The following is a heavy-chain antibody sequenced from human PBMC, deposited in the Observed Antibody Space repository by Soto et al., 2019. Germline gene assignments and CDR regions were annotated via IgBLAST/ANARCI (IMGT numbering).Heavy chain of an antibody. CDR2: INPNGGIT. CDR1: GYTFTHYY. CDR3: ATSVDSAMAFDY. Sequence: ASVKVSCKASGYTFTHYYIHWVRQAPGQGLEWMGIINPNGGITTYAQKFRAGFSMTRDTSTSTVYLELSSLRSEDSAVYYCATSVDSAMAFDYWGQGTLVTVSS. V-gene: IGHV1-46*01. J-gene: IGHJ4*02. D-gene: IGHD5-18*01.